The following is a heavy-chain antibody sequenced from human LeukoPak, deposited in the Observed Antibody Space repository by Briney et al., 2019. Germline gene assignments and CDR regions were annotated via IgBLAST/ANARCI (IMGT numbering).Heavy chain of an antibody. D-gene: IGHD6-19*01. J-gene: IGHJ5*02. V-gene: IGHV1-69*05. Sequence: ASVKVSCKASGYTFTGYYMHWVRQAPGQGLEWMGRIIPIFGTANYAQKFQGRVTITTDESTSTAYMELSSLRSEDTAVYYCARLMTTYSSGHDPWGQGTLVTVSS. CDR2: IIPIFGTA. CDR3: ARLMTTYSSGHDP. CDR1: GYTFTGYY.